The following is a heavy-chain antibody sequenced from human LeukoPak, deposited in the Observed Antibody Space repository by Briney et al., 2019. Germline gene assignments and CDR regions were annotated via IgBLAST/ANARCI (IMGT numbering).Heavy chain of an antibody. CDR3: ARASYDSSGYYYFDY. CDR2: IGTAGDA. V-gene: IGHV3-13*01. D-gene: IGHD3-22*01. J-gene: IGHJ4*02. Sequence: GGSLRLSCAASGFTFSSYDMHWVRQATGKGLEWVSAIGTAGDAYYPGSVKGRFTISRENAKNSLYLQMNSLRAGDTAVYYCARASYDSSGYYYFDYWGQGTLVTVSS. CDR1: GFTFSSYD.